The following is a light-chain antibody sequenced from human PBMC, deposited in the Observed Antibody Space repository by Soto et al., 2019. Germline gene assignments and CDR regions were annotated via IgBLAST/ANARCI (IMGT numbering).Light chain of an antibody. CDR3: QQYYSFPWT. Sequence: DIQMTQSPSSLSASVGDRVTLTCRASQGINNYLAWFQQQPGKAPKSLIFAESSLQSGVPSRFSGFGSGTLFTHTISSLQPEDFATYYCQQYYSFPWTFGQGTKVEI. J-gene: IGKJ1*01. CDR2: AES. V-gene: IGKV1-16*01. CDR1: QGINNY.